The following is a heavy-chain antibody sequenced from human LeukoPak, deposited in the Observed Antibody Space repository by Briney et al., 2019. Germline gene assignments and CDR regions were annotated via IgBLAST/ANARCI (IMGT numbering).Heavy chain of an antibody. J-gene: IGHJ4*02. D-gene: IGHD3-22*01. Sequence: GASVKVSCKASGYTFTSYGISWVRQAPGQGLEWMGWISAYNGNTNYAQKLQGRVTMTTDTSTSTAYMELRSLRSDDTAVYYCAQSYYYDSSGSFDYWGQGTLVIVSS. CDR2: ISAYNGNT. V-gene: IGHV1-18*01. CDR1: GYTFTSYG. CDR3: AQSYYYDSSGSFDY.